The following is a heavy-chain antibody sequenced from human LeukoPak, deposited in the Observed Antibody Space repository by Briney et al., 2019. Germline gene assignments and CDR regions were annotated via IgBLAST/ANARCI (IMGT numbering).Heavy chain of an antibody. Sequence: PGASLRLSCAASGFTFSDYHMNWIRQAPGKGLEWVSYISPGGNTIYFADSVNGRFTLSRDSARNSLSLQMNSLTAEDTAVYYCAAGRDIAVAGPGGYFDYWGRGTLVTVSS. CDR2: ISPGGNTI. J-gene: IGHJ4*02. CDR3: AAGRDIAVAGPGGYFDY. V-gene: IGHV3-11*01. CDR1: GFTFSDYH. D-gene: IGHD6-19*01.